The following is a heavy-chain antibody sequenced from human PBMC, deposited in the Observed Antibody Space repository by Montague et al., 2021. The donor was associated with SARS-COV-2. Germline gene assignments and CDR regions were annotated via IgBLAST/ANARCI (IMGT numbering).Heavy chain of an antibody. Sequence: TLSLTCTVSGGSISSYCYYWIWIPQHPGKGLEGIGYIYYSGSTYYHPSLKHRVTISVDTSKNQFSLKLSSVTAADTAVYYCARDRGYFDWLFHSDYYYCGMDSRGQWTTVTVPS. CDR1: GGSISSYCYY. V-gene: IGHV4-31*03. J-gene: IGHJ6*02. D-gene: IGHD3-9*01. CDR3: ARDRGYFDWLFHSDYYYCGMDS. CDR2: IYYSGST.